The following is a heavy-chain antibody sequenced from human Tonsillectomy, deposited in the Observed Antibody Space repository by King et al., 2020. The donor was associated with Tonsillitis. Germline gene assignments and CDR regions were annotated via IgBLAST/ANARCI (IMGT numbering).Heavy chain of an antibody. Sequence: QLVQSGGGVVQPGRSLILSWATSGFTFNNYGMHWVRQAPGKGLEWVAVIWYDGSYKYYADSVKGRFTISRDISKNTLHLQMNSRRAEDTAIYYCARGGSGSYHFDYWGQGTLVTVSS. J-gene: IGHJ4*02. V-gene: IGHV3-33*01. CDR3: ARGGSGSYHFDY. D-gene: IGHD1-26*01. CDR1: GFTFNNYG. CDR2: IWYDGSYK.